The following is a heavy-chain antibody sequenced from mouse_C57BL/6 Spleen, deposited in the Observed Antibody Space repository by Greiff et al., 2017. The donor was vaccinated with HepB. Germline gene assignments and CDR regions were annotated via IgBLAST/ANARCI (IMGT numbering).Heavy chain of an antibody. J-gene: IGHJ3*01. V-gene: IGHV5-9*01. CDR3: ARHYGSSYPFAY. CDR1: GFTFSSYT. D-gene: IGHD1-1*01. CDR2: ISGGGGNT. Sequence: EVQGVESGGGLVKPGGSLKLSCAASGFTFSSYTMSWVRQTPEKRLEWVATISGGGGNTYYPDSVKGRFTISRDNAKNTLYLQMSSLRSEDTALYYCARHYGSSYPFAYWGQGTLVTVSA.